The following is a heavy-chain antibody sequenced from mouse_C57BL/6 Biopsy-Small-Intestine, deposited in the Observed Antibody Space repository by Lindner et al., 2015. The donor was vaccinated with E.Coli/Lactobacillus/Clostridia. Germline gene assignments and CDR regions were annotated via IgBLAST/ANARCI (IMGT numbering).Heavy chain of an antibody. CDR3: ATGSYPTTDNYYYGMDF. CDR1: GGTFRNYP. Sequence: SVKVSCKSSGGTFRNYPISWVRQAPGQGLELLGGISPVLGTTNYAQRFQGRVTIAADESTSTVYMELSSLTSEDTAIYYCATGSYPTTDNYYYGMDFWGQGTPVSASS. D-gene: IGHD1-1*01. V-gene: IGHV1-81*01. J-gene: IGHJ4*01. CDR2: ISPVLGTT.